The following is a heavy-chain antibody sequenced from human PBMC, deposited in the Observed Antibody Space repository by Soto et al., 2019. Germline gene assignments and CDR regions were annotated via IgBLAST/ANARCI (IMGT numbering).Heavy chain of an antibody. D-gene: IGHD5-18*01. CDR1: GYTFTSYG. V-gene: IGHV1-18*01. Sequence: ASVKVSCKASGYTFTSYGFSWVRQAPGQGLEWMGWINAYSTYTDYAQNLQGRVTMTTDRSTSTAYMELRSLRSDDTAVYYCARDMSRYSYGLDYWGQGTLVTVSS. J-gene: IGHJ4*02. CDR2: INAYSTYT. CDR3: ARDMSRYSYGLDY.